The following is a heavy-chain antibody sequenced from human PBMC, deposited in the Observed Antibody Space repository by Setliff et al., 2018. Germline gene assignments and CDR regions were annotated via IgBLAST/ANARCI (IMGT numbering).Heavy chain of an antibody. J-gene: IGHJ3*02. CDR1: DYSITNNYY. V-gene: IGHV4-38-2*01. CDR2: AHQSGTT. CDR3: ARVFGDNDLPDI. D-gene: IGHD2-21*02. Sequence: KPSETLSLTCAVSDYSITNNYYWGWIRQAPGKGLEWIGTAHQSGTTFYNPSLKGRVTMSVDTSKKQLSLRLSTVTAADTAMYYCARVFGDNDLPDIWGRGTMVTV.